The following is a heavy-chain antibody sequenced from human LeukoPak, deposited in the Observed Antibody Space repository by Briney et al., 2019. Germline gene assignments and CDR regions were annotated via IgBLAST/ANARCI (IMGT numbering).Heavy chain of an antibody. J-gene: IGHJ4*02. Sequence: PGGSLRLSCADSGFTFNIYGMSWVRQAPGKGLEWVSAISDSDGRTYYAESVKGRLTISRDNSKNTVYLQMNSLKAEDTAVYYCAKLGGTYYLVYWGQGTLVTVSS. V-gene: IGHV3-23*01. CDR1: GFTFNIYG. CDR2: ISDSDGRT. CDR3: AKLGGTYYLVY. D-gene: IGHD1-26*01.